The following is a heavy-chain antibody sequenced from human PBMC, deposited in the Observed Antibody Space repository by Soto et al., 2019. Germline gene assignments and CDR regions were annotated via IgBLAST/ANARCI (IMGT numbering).Heavy chain of an antibody. Sequence: EVQLVESGGGLVKPGGSMRLSCAASGFTFSSYSMNWVRQAPGKGLEWVSSISSSSSYIYYADSVKGRFTISRDNAKNSLYLQVNSLRAEDTAVYYCAREGIAAALDYWGQGTLVTVSS. CDR3: AREGIAAALDY. J-gene: IGHJ4*02. CDR1: GFTFSSYS. V-gene: IGHV3-21*01. D-gene: IGHD6-13*01. CDR2: ISSSSSYI.